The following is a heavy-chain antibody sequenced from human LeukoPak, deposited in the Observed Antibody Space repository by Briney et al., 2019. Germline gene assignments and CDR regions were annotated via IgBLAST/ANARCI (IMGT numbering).Heavy chain of an antibody. CDR2: IYYSGST. D-gene: IGHD2-21*02. J-gene: IGHJ6*02. CDR1: GGSISSGDYY. CDR3: ARDRAYCGGDCLTVYYYYGMDV. V-gene: IGHV4-30-4*01. Sequence: TSETLSLTCTVSGGSISSGDYYWSSIRQPPGKGLEWIGYIYYSGSTYYNPSLKSRVTISVDTSENQFSLKLSSVTAADTAVYYCARDRAYCGGDCLTVYYYYGMDVWGQGTTVTVSS.